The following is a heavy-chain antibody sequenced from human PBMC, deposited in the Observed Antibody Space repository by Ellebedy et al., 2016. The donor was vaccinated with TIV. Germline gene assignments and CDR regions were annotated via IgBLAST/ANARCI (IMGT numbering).Heavy chain of an antibody. CDR2: IDPRSGGT. Sequence: ASVKVSCKASGYTFTSYYIYWVRQAPGQGLEWMGCIDPRSGGTEYEQKFRGRVTMTSDSFLSTAYMQLTRLGSDDTAVYYCARMSGSPRGYWGQGTLVTVSS. V-gene: IGHV1-2*02. CDR3: ARMSGSPRGY. D-gene: IGHD3-10*01. J-gene: IGHJ4*02. CDR1: GYTFTSYY.